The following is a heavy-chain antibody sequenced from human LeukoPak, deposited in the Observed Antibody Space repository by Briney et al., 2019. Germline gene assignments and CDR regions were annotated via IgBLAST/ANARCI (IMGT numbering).Heavy chain of an antibody. CDR3: ARVGRELQFPYWYFDL. J-gene: IGHJ2*01. D-gene: IGHD1-7*01. CDR1: GYSISSDYY. CDR2: IYHSGST. Sequence: SETLSITCTVSGYSISSDYYWGWIRPPPGKGLEWIGSIYHSGSTYYNPSLKSRVTISVDTSKNQFSLKLSSVTAADTAVYYCARVGRELQFPYWYFDLWGRGTLVTVSS. V-gene: IGHV4-38-2*02.